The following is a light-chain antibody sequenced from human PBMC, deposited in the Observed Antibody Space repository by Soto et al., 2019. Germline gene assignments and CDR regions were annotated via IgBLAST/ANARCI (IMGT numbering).Light chain of an antibody. CDR3: SSYTSKSSLI. V-gene: IGLV2-14*01. CDR2: EVR. J-gene: IGLJ2*01. Sequence: QSALTQPASVSGSPGQSITISCAGTMRDVGAYNLVSWYQQHPGRAPQLIIYEVRNRPSGISFRFSGSKSGNTASLTISGLQAEDEADYYCSSYTSKSSLIFGGVTQLTVL. CDR1: MRDVGAYNL.